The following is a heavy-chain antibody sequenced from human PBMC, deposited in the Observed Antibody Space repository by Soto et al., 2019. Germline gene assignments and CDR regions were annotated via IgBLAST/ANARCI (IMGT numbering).Heavy chain of an antibody. CDR1: GGSFSGYY. Sequence: SETLSLTCAVYGGSFSGYYWSWIRQPPGKGLEWIGEINHSGSTNYNPSLKSRVTISVDTSKNQFSLKLSSVTAADTAVYYCARAGRPSTCTNGVCYTAHFDYWGQGTLVTVSS. CDR3: ARAGRPSTCTNGVCYTAHFDY. J-gene: IGHJ4*02. V-gene: IGHV4-34*01. CDR2: INHSGST. D-gene: IGHD2-8*01.